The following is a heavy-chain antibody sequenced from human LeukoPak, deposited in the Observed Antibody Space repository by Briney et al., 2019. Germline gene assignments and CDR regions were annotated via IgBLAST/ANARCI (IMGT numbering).Heavy chain of an antibody. CDR2: IYYSGNT. CDR1: GGSISSSSYY. CDR3: ARARDTSRWYQAWYHYSRMDV. J-gene: IGHJ6*02. D-gene: IGHD6-13*01. Sequence: SETLSLTCTVSGGSISSSSYYWGWIRQPPGKGLEWIGSIYYSGNTYYNPSLKSRVTISVDTSKKQFSLKLGSVTAADTAVYYCARARDTSRWYQAWYHYSRMDVWGQGTTVTVSS. V-gene: IGHV4-39*01.